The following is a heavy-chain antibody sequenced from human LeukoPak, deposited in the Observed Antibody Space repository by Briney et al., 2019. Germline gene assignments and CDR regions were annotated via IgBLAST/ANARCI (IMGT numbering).Heavy chain of an antibody. CDR1: GESFSGYY. CDR2: INHSGST. Sequence: SETLSLTCAVYGESFSGYYWSWIRQPPGKGLEWIGEINHSGSTNYNPSLKSRVTISVDTSKNQFSLKLSSVTAADTAVYYCAIETYSSPPEQVDYWGQGTLVTVSS. CDR3: AIETYSSPPEQVDY. D-gene: IGHD6-13*01. J-gene: IGHJ4*02. V-gene: IGHV4-34*01.